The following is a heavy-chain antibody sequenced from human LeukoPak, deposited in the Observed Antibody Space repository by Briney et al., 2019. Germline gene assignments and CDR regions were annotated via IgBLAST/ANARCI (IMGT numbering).Heavy chain of an antibody. CDR2: IIPIFGTA. D-gene: IGHD3-22*01. J-gene: IGHJ4*02. V-gene: IGHV1-69*13. Sequence: SVKVSCKASGGTFSSYVISWVRQAPGQGLEWMGGIIPIFGTANYAQKFQGRVTITADESTSTAYMELSSLRSEDTAVYYCASLYYYDSSGYPYYFDYWGQGTLVTVSS. CDR1: GGTFSSYV. CDR3: ASLYYYDSSGYPYYFDY.